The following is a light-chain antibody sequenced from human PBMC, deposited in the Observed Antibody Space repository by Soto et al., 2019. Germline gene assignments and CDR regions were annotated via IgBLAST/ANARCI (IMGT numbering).Light chain of an antibody. CDR2: AAS. J-gene: IGKJ1*01. CDR3: LQQYYYPPST. CDR1: QGSRND. V-gene: IGKV1-17*01. Sequence: DIQMILSPSSQSASVGDTVTITCRGSQGSRNDVGWDQQKPGKAPKSLIYAASSLQSAVPSRFSGSGSGTEFTLTISGLQPEDFATYDCLQQYYYPPSTFGQGTKVDIK.